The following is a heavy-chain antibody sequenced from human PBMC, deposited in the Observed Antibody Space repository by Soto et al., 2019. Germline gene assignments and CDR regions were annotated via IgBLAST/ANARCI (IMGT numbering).Heavy chain of an antibody. Sequence: TLSLTCTVSGGSISSFYWSWIRQPPGKGLEWIGYIYYYGNTNYNPSLKSRVTISVDTSKNQFSLKLSSVTAADTAVYYCARDPRIYSDPYYFDYWGQGTLVTVSS. CDR2: IYYYGNT. CDR3: ARDPRIYSDPYYFDY. CDR1: GGSISSFY. V-gene: IGHV4-59*01. D-gene: IGHD4-17*01. J-gene: IGHJ4*02.